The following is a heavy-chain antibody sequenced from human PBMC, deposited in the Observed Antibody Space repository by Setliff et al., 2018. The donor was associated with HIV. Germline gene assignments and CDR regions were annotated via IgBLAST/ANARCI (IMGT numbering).Heavy chain of an antibody. CDR3: TRASCTSPACPDDAFDI. J-gene: IGHJ3*02. CDR2: ISSSSSYI. D-gene: IGHD2-2*01. V-gene: IGHV3-21*01. CDR1: GFTFSSYS. Sequence: GGSLRLSCAASGFTFSSYSMNWVRQAPGKGLEWVSSISSSSSYIYYADSVKGRFTIPRDNAKNSLYVQMDSLRAEDTAVYYCTRASCTSPACPDDAFDIWGQGTMVTVSS.